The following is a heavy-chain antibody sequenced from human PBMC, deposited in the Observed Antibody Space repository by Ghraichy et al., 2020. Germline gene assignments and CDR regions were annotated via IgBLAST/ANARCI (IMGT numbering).Heavy chain of an antibody. CDR1: AGSISPYY. V-gene: IGHV4-59*01. CDR3: ARTLPGIAVAGYWYFDL. CDR2: IYYSGPT. D-gene: IGHD6-19*01. Sequence: SETLSLTCTVSAGSISPYYWSWIRQPPGKRLQWIAYIYYSGPTNHNPSLKSRLTISVDTPKNQFSLKLRSVTAADTAVYYCARTLPGIAVAGYWYFDLWGRGTLVTVSS. J-gene: IGHJ2*01.